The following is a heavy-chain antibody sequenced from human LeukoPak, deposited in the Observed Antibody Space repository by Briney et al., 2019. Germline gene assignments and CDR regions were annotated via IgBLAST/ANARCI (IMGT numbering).Heavy chain of an antibody. V-gene: IGHV4-34*01. CDR2: INHSGST. D-gene: IGHD3-16*01. CDR3: ARGGGPTMITFGGVIFDY. CDR1: GGSFSGYY. J-gene: IGHJ4*02. Sequence: PSETLSLTCAVYGGSFSGYYWSWIRQPPGKGLEWIGEINHSGSTNYNPSLKSRVTISVDTSKNQFPLKLSSVTAADTAVYYCARGGGPTMITFGGVIFDYWGQGTLVTVSS.